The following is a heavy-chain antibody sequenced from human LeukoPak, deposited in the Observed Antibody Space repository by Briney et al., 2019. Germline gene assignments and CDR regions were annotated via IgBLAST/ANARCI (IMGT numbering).Heavy chain of an antibody. CDR3: ARYYSNSLDY. V-gene: IGHV3-33*01. Sequence: GGSLRLSCAASGFAFSNYGMHWVRQAPGKGLEWVAVIWYDGSNKYCADSVKGRFTISRDNSKNMLYLQMSSLRAEDTAVYYCARYYSNSLDYWGQGTLVTVSS. CDR1: GFAFSNYG. CDR2: IWYDGSNK. D-gene: IGHD4-11*01. J-gene: IGHJ4*02.